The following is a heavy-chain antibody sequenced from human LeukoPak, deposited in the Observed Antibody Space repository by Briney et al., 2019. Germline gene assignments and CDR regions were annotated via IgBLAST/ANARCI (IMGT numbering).Heavy chain of an antibody. D-gene: IGHD1/OR15-1a*01. J-gene: IGHJ4*02. CDR2: INVGNGNT. V-gene: IGHV1-3*03. Sequence: GASVKVSCKASGYTFTSYAMHWVRQAPGQRLEWMGWINVGNGNTKYSQEFQGRVTITRNTSISTAYMELSSLRSEDTAVYYCARGGFGITGTTGAFDIWGQGTLVTVSS. CDR1: GYTFTSYA. CDR3: ARGGFGITGTTGAFDI.